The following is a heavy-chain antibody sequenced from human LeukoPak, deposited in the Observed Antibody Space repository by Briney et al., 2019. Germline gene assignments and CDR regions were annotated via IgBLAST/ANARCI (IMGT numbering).Heavy chain of an antibody. V-gene: IGHV1-8*01. CDR1: GYTFTSYD. CDR3: ARDYYDSSGTGSQH. Sequence: ASVKVSCKASGYTFTSYDINWVRQATGQGLEWMGWMNPNSGNTGYVQKFQGRVTMTRNTSISTAYMELSSLRSEDTAVYYCARDYYDSSGTGSQHWGQGTLVTVSS. CDR2: MNPNSGNT. D-gene: IGHD3-22*01. J-gene: IGHJ1*01.